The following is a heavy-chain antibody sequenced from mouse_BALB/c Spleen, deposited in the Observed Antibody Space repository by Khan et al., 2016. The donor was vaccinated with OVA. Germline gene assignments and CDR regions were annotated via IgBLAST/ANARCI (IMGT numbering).Heavy chain of an antibody. CDR3: TRRNWDVAWFAY. CDR1: GYTFTSYW. CDR2: IYPGNTDT. J-gene: IGHJ3*01. D-gene: IGHD4-1*01. Sequence: EVQLQQSGTVLARPGASVKMSCKASGYTFTSYWMHWVKQRPGQGLEWIGDIYPGNTDTNYNQKFKGKAKLTAVTSTSTAYMELSSLTNEDSAVDDCTRRNWDVAWFAYWGQGTLVTVSA. V-gene: IGHV1-5*01.